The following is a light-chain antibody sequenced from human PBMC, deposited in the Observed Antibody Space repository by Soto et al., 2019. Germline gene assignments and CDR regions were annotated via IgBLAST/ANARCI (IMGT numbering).Light chain of an antibody. J-gene: IGLJ2*01. CDR2: EVS. CDR1: SSDVGSYNL. Sequence: QSALTQPASVSGSPGQSITISCTGTSSDVGSYNLVSWYQHHPGKAPKLMIYEVSKRPSGVSNRFSGSKSGNTAYLTISGLQAEDEADYYCCSYAGSSTLVFGGGTKLTVL. CDR3: CSYAGSSTLV. V-gene: IGLV2-23*02.